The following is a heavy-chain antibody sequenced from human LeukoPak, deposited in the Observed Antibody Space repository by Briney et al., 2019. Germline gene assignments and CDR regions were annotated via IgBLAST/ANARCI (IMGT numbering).Heavy chain of an antibody. V-gene: IGHV3-21*01. Sequence: GGSLRLSCVGSGFTFSNHFMNWVRQAPGKGLEWVSVIGSSGSPISYADSLKGRFSISRDNSKNSLYLQMNSLRPEDTAVYYCARERYSRVSHYALHLWGQGTMLTVSS. J-gene: IGHJ3*01. CDR3: ARERYSRVSHYALHL. CDR2: IGSSGSPI. CDR1: GFTFSNHF. D-gene: IGHD6-13*01.